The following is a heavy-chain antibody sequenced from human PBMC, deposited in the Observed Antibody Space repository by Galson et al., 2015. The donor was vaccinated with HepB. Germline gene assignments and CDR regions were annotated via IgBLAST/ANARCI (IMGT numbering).Heavy chain of an antibody. J-gene: IGHJ6*02. CDR1: GFTFSSYA. Sequence: SLRLSCAASGFTFSSYAMHWVRQAPGKGLEWVAVISYDGSNKYYADSVKGRFTISRDNSKNTLYLQMNSLRAEDTAVYYCASKEVKAAADKPTPYMIKSGMDVWGQGTTVTVSS. D-gene: IGHD6-13*01. CDR3: ASKEVKAAADKPTPYMIKSGMDV. V-gene: IGHV3-30*03. CDR2: ISYDGSNK.